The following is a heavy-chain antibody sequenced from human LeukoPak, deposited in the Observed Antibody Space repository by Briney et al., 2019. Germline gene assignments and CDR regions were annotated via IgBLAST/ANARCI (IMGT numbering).Heavy chain of an antibody. J-gene: IGHJ4*02. Sequence: PSETLSLTCTVSGGSISGSSYYWGWIRQPPGKGLEWIGSIYYSGSTYYNPSLKSRVTISVDTSKNQFSLKLSSVTAADTAVYYCARKNPWQQLALDYWGQGTLVTVSS. CDR3: ARKNPWQQLALDY. V-gene: IGHV4-39*07. CDR1: GGSISGSSYY. D-gene: IGHD6-13*01. CDR2: IYYSGST.